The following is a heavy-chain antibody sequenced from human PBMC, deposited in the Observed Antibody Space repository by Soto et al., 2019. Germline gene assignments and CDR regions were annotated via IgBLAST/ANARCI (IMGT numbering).Heavy chain of an antibody. Sequence: ASVNVPCKGTGCTINSSAISCLRQAPGQQIQWMRRIISVFGAPNYARTSQGRVTITADESTRTAYMDLNSLRSQDTAVYYCAGVDTSGYGMDGGGHGTTVTVSS. CDR2: IISVFGAP. CDR3: AGVDTSGYGMDG. CDR1: GCTINSSA. D-gene: IGHD3-22*01. V-gene: IGHV1-69*15. J-gene: IGHJ6*02.